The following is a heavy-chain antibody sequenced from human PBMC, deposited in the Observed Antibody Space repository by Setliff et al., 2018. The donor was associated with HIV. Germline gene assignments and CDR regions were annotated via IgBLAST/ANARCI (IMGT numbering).Heavy chain of an antibody. CDR3: ARRVAAAGRGYFDL. CDR2: INPDSGGT. V-gene: IGHV1-2*02. D-gene: IGHD6-13*01. J-gene: IGHJ4*02. Sequence: ASVKVSCKASGYTFTGYYVHWMRQAPGQGLEWVGWINPDSGGTNYAQKFQGRVTMARVTSLSTAYMELSRLRSDDTAVYYCARRVAAAGRGYFDLWGQGTLVTV. CDR1: GYTFTGYY.